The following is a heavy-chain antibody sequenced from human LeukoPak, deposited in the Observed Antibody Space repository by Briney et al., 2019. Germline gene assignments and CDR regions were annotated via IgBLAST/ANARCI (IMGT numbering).Heavy chain of an antibody. CDR3: AKGAAGLYFDY. Sequence: QPGGSLRLSCAASGFTFDDYAMHWVRQAPGKGLEWVSGISWNSGSIGYADSVMGRFTISRDNAKNSLYPQMNSLRAEDTALYYCAKGAAGLYFDYWGQGTLVTVSS. CDR2: ISWNSGSI. CDR1: GFTFDDYA. D-gene: IGHD6-13*01. J-gene: IGHJ4*02. V-gene: IGHV3-9*01.